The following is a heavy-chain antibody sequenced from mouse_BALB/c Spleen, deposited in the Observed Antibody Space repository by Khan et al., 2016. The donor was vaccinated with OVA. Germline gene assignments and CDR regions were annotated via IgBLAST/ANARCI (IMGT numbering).Heavy chain of an antibody. D-gene: IGHD4-1*01. CDR2: ISSGGDYT. Sequence: EVQLVESGGDLVKPGGSLKLSCAASGFTFSSYSMSWVRQTPDKRLEWVASISSGGDYTYYPDIVTGRFTIYRDNAKNTLYLQMSSLKSEDTAMYYCASHVTGSFAYGGQGTLVTASA. CDR1: GFTFSSYS. J-gene: IGHJ3*01. CDR3: ASHVTGSFAY. V-gene: IGHV5-6*01.